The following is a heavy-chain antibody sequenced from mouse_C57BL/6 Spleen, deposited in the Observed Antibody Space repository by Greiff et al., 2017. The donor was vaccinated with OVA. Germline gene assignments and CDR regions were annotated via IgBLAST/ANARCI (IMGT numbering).Heavy chain of an antibody. CDR3: ARDRPMGYFDV. CDR2: ISDGGSYT. Sequence: EVQRVESGGGLVKPGGSLKLSCAASGFTFSSYAMSWVRQTPEKRLEWVATISDGGSYTYYPDNVKGRFTISRDNAKNNLYPQMSHLKSEDTAMYYCARDRPMGYFDVWGTGTTVTVSS. V-gene: IGHV5-4*01. J-gene: IGHJ1*03. CDR1: GFTFSSYA.